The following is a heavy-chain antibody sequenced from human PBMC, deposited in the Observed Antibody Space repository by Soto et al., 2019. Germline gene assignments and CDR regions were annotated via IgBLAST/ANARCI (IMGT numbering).Heavy chain of an antibody. CDR2: ISAHNGDT. CDR3: ARDWSRYFDSSGLMWFY. V-gene: IGHV1-18*04. J-gene: IGHJ4*02. Sequence: ASVKVSCKASGYTFNYYGISWVRQAPGQGLEWVGWISAHNGDTKYAQNLQGRLTLTTDTSTSTAYMELTSLTSDDTAVYYCARDWSRYFDSSGLMWFYWGQGTLVTVSS. D-gene: IGHD3-22*01. CDR1: GYTFNYYG.